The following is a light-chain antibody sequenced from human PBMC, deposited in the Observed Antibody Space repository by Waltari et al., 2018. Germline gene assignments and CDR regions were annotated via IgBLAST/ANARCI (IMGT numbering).Light chain of an antibody. Sequence: SYELTQPPSVSVSPGQTASLPCSGDTFGDTYACCDQKKPGQPPVLVIYQDTQRPSGIPERFSGSVSGDTATLTISGTQDVDEADYFCQAWDRSTVLFGGGTKLTVL. CDR2: QDT. V-gene: IGLV3-1*01. CDR3: QAWDRSTVL. CDR1: TFGDTY. J-gene: IGLJ2*01.